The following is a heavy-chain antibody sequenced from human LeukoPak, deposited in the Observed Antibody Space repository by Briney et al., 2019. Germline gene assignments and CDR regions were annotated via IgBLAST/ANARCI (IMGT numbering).Heavy chain of an antibody. CDR2: IIPIFGTA. CDR1: GGTFSSYA. J-gene: IGHJ4*02. V-gene: IGHV1-69*13. CDR3: AREDSYGQWLHY. D-gene: IGHD5-18*01. Sequence: VASVKVSCKASGGTFSSYAISWVRQAPGQGLEWMGGIIPIFGTANYAQKFQGRVTITADESTSTAYMELSSLRSEDTAVYYCAREDSYGQWLHYWGQGTLVTVSS.